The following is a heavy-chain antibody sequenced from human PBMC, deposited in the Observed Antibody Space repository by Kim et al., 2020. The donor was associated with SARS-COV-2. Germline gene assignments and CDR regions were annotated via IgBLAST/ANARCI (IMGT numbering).Heavy chain of an antibody. Sequence: KFQGRVTITWDTSASTAYMELSSLRSEDTAVYYCARGLDVLRYFDWSGDYWGQGTLVTVSS. D-gene: IGHD3-9*01. CDR3: ARGLDVLRYFDWSGDY. J-gene: IGHJ4*02. V-gene: IGHV1-3*01.